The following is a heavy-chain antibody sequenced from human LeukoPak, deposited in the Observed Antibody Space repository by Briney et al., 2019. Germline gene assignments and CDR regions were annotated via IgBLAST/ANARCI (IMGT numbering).Heavy chain of an antibody. CDR3: ARHYGTNGYFSSFFDY. J-gene: IGHJ4*02. V-gene: IGHV4-59*01. Sequence: SETLSLTCTVSGGSMSSYYWSWIRQPPGKGLEWLGYIYYSGSTNSNSSLKSRVTISVDTSKSQFSLNLTSVTAADTAVYYCARHYGTNGYFSSFFDYWGQGTLVTVSS. CDR2: IYYSGST. D-gene: IGHD3-22*01. CDR1: GGSMSSYY.